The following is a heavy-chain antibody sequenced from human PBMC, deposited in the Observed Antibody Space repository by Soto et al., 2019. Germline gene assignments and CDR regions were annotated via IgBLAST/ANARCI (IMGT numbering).Heavy chain of an antibody. V-gene: IGHV1-3*01. Sequence: QDQLVQSGAEVKKPGASVKVSCKASGYTFTSYAMHWVRQAPGQRLEWMGWINAGNGNTKYSQKFQGRVTITRDTSASSAYMELSSLRSEDTAVYYCARGLGLYYFDCWGQGTLVTVSS. J-gene: IGHJ4*02. CDR1: GYTFTSYA. CDR2: INAGNGNT. D-gene: IGHD1-26*01. CDR3: ARGLGLYYFDC.